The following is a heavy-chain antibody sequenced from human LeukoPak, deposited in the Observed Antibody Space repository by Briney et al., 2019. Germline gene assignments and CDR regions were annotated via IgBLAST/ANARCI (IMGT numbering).Heavy chain of an antibody. CDR2: ISGRSSST. CDR1: GFTFSIYA. Sequence: GGSLRLSCAASGFTFSIYAMTWVRQAPGKGLEWVSAISGRSSSTYYADSVKGRFTISRDSSNNTLYLQMNSLRAEDTAVYYCAKRPGTSVAGAFDVWGQGTMVTVSS. CDR3: AKRPGTSVAGAFDV. J-gene: IGHJ3*01. V-gene: IGHV3-23*01.